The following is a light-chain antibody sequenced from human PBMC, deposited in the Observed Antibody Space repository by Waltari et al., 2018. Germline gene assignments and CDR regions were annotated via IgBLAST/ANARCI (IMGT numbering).Light chain of an antibody. V-gene: IGKV3-15*01. Sequence: EIVMTQSPATLSVSPGERATLSCRASQSVSSNLAWYQQKPGQAPRLLIYGASTRATGIPARFSGSGSGTEFTLTISSLQPDDFATYHCQQYSSSPLTFGGGTKVEIK. CDR3: QQYSSSPLT. CDR2: GAS. CDR1: QSVSSN. J-gene: IGKJ4*01.